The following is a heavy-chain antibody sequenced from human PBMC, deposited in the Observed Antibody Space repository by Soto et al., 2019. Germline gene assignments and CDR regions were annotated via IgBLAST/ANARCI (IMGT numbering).Heavy chain of an antibody. J-gene: IGHJ5*02. D-gene: IGHD2-15*01. CDR3: ARGLYCIGGSCNQLNCFDP. CDR2: IIPILGIA. CDR1: GGTFSSYT. Sequence: QVQLVQSGAEVKKPGSSVKVSCKASGGTFSSYTISWVRQAPGQGLEWMGRIIPILGIANYAQKFQGSVTITADKSTSTAYMELTSLRSQDTAVYYCARGLYCIGGSCNQLNCFDPWGQGTLVTVSS. V-gene: IGHV1-69*02.